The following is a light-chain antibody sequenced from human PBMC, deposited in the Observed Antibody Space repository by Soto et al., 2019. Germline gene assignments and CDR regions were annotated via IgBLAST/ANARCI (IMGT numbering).Light chain of an antibody. V-gene: IGLV2-23*01. CDR1: SSDVGSYNL. CDR2: EGS. Sequence: QSALAQPASVSGSPGQSITISCTGTSSDVGSYNLVSWYQQHPGKAPKVMIYEGSKRPSGVSNRFSASKSGTTASLTISGLQAEDDADYYCCSYARNSIDVFGSGTNVTV. J-gene: IGLJ1*01. CDR3: CSYARNSIDV.